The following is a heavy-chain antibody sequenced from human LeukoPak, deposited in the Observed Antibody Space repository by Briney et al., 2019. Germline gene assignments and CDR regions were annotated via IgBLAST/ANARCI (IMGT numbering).Heavy chain of an antibody. D-gene: IGHD6-19*01. V-gene: IGHV4-34*01. CDR1: GRSFSGYY. CDR2: INHSGST. CDR3: ARDHYVAGMGELDY. Sequence: SETLSLTCAVYGRSFSGYYWSWIRQPPGKGLEWIGEINHSGSTNYNPSLKSRVTISVDTSKNQFSLKLSSVTAADTAMYFCARDHYVAGMGELDYWGQGTLVTVSS. J-gene: IGHJ4*02.